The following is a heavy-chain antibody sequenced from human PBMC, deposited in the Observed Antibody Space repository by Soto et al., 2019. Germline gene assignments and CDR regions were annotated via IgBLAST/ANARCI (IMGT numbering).Heavy chain of an antibody. Sequence: EVQVLESGGGLVQPGGSLRLSCAGSGFTFSNSAMNWVRQVPGKELEWVSIISGGGDSIYYADSVKGRFSISRDNSKNIVYLQMSSLRADDTAVYFCAKAVGPLAPSSRVFDCWGQGTLVTVSS. V-gene: IGHV3-23*01. J-gene: IGHJ4*02. CDR3: AKAVGPLAPSSRVFDC. CDR1: GFTFSNSA. D-gene: IGHD1-26*01. CDR2: ISGGGDSI.